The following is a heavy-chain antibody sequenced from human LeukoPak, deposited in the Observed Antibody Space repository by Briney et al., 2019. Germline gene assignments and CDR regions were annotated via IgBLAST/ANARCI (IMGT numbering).Heavy chain of an antibody. CDR3: ARGFYGSGSYFDY. D-gene: IGHD3-10*01. Sequence: SETLSLTCAVYGGSFSGYYRSWIRQPPGKGLEWIGEINHSGSTNYNPSLKSRVTISVDTSKNQFSLKLSSVTAADTAVYYCARGFYGSGSYFDYWGQGTLVTVSS. CDR2: INHSGST. J-gene: IGHJ4*02. CDR1: GGSFSGYY. V-gene: IGHV4-34*01.